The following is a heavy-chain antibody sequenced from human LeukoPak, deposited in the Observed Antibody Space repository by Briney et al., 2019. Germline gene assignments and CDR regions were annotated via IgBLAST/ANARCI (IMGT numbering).Heavy chain of an antibody. V-gene: IGHV3-9*01. Sequence: PGGSLRLSCAASGFTFDDYGMHWVRQAPGKGLEWVAGISSNGGSIGYGDSVRGRFTISRDNAKNSVYLQMNSLRAEDTALYYCAKGNPDWSIGYWGQGTLVTVSA. J-gene: IGHJ4*02. CDR1: GFTFDDYG. CDR2: ISSNGGSI. D-gene: IGHD3-9*01. CDR3: AKGNPDWSIGY.